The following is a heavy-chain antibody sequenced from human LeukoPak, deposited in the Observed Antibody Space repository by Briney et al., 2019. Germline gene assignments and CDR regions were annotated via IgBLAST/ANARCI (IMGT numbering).Heavy chain of an antibody. CDR2: IYYSGST. D-gene: IGHD1-26*01. Sequence: SETLSLTCTVSGGSISSSSYYWGWIRQPPGKGLEWIGSIYYSGSTYYNPSLKSRVTISVDTSKNQFSLKLSSVTAADTAVYYCARVRVPIVGATRAYYYYYMDVWGKGTTVTVSS. J-gene: IGHJ6*03. CDR1: GGSISSSSYY. CDR3: ARVRVPIVGATRAYYYYYMDV. V-gene: IGHV4-39*07.